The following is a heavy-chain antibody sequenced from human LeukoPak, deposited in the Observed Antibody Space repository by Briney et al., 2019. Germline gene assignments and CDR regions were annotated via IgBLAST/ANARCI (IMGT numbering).Heavy chain of an antibody. CDR1: GFTVSSNY. Sequence: GGSLRLSCAASGFTVSSNYMSWVRQAPGKGLEWVSVIYSGGSTYYADSVKGRFTISRDNSKNTLYLQMNSLRAEDTAVYYCAKKGSSGYYLSYYFDYWGQGTLVTVSS. V-gene: IGHV3-53*01. CDR3: AKKGSSGYYLSYYFDY. J-gene: IGHJ4*02. CDR2: IYSGGST. D-gene: IGHD3-22*01.